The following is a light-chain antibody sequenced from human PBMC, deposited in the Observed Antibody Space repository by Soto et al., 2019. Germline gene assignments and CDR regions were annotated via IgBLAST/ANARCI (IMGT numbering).Light chain of an antibody. CDR3: SSYTSRSTLYV. CDR2: EVT. Sequence: QSVLTQPASVSGSPGQSITVSCTGTSSDIGGYNYVSWYQQHPGKAPKLMVYEVTNRPSGVSDRFSGSKSGNTASLTISGLQADDEGYYCCSSYTSRSTLYVFGTGTKVTVL. V-gene: IGLV2-14*01. J-gene: IGLJ1*01. CDR1: SSDIGGYNY.